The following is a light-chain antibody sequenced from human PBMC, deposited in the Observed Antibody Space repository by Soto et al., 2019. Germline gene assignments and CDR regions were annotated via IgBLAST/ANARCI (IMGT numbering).Light chain of an antibody. J-gene: IGLJ1*01. V-gene: IGLV1-44*01. CDR1: SSNIGRNT. Sequence: QSVLTQPPSASGTPGQRVTISCSGSSSNIGRNTVNWYQQLPGTAPKLLIYSNNQRPSGVPVRFSGSKSGTSASLAISGLQSEDEADYYCAAWDDSLNGYVFGTGTKLTVL. CDR2: SNN. CDR3: AAWDDSLNGYV.